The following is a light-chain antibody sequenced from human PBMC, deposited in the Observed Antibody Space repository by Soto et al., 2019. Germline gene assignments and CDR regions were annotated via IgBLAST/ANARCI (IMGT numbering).Light chain of an antibody. CDR3: QQYGSSPPSST. V-gene: IGKV3-20*01. CDR2: GAS. Sequence: EIVLTQSPGTLSLSPGERAYLSCRASQRISSGYLAWYQQKPGQAPRLLIYGASNRATDIPDRFSGRGSGTDFTLTISRLEPEDFAVYYCQQYGSSPPSSTFGQGTRLEIK. CDR1: QRISSGY. J-gene: IGKJ5*01.